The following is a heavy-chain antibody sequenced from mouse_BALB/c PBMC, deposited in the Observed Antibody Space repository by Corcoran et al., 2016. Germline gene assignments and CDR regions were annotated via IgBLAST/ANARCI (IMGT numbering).Heavy chain of an antibody. Sequence: QVQLQQSGAELARPGASVKLSCKASGYTFTDYYINWVKQRTGQGLEWIGEIYPGSGNTYYNEKFKGKATLTADKSSSKAYMQLSSLTYEDSAFYFCSRVDSWGQGTLVTVSA. V-gene: IGHV1-77*01. CDR2: IYPGSGNT. CDR3: SRVDS. J-gene: IGHJ3*01. CDR1: GYTFTDYY.